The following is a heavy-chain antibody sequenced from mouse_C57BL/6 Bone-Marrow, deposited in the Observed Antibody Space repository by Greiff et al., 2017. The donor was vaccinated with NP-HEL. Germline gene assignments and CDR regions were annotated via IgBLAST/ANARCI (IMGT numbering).Heavy chain of an antibody. J-gene: IGHJ3*01. Sequence: QVQLQQSGAELARPGASVKLSCKASGYTFTSYGISWVKQRTGQGLEWIGEIYPRSGNTYYNEKFKGKATLTADKSSSTAYMELRSLTSEDSAVYVCAREGYDYDAGAYWGQGTLVTVSA. CDR3: AREGYDYDAGAY. CDR1: GYTFTSYG. D-gene: IGHD2-4*01. CDR2: IYPRSGNT. V-gene: IGHV1-81*01.